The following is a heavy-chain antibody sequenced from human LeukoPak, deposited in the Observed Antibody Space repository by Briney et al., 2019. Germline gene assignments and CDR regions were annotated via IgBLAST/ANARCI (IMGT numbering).Heavy chain of an antibody. CDR2: IIPILGLA. Sequence: ASVKVSCKASGGTFSSYTIIWVRQAPGQGLEWMGRIIPILGLANYTQKFQGRVTITADKSTSTAYMELSSLRSEDTAVYYCARDWAASMAARHWGQGTLVTVSS. V-gene: IGHV1-69*04. D-gene: IGHD6-6*01. CDR3: ARDWAASMAARH. CDR1: GGTFSSYT. J-gene: IGHJ4*02.